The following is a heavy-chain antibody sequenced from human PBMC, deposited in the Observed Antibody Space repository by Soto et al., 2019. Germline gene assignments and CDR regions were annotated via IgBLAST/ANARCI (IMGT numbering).Heavy chain of an antibody. J-gene: IGHJ3*02. D-gene: IGHD3-9*01. CDR1: GGSISSSSYY. Sequence: QLQLQESGPGLVKPSETLSLTCTVSGGSISSSSYYWGWIRQPPGKGLEWIGSIYYSGSTYYNPSLKSRVTISVDTSKNQFSLKLSSVTAADTAVYYCARLWVPFTIGDAFDIWGQGTMVTVSS. CDR2: IYYSGST. V-gene: IGHV4-39*01. CDR3: ARLWVPFTIGDAFDI.